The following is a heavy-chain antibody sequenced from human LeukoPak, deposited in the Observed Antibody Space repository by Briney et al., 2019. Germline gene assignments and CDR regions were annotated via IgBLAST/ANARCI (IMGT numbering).Heavy chain of an antibody. Sequence: GASVKVSCKASGYTFTSYDINWVRQATGQGLEWMGWMNPNSGNTGYAQKFQGRVTITADTSTDTAYMELSSLRSEDTAVYYCASTPGIAVAGYSTWGQGTLVTVSS. V-gene: IGHV1-8*02. J-gene: IGHJ5*02. CDR1: GYTFTSYD. CDR3: ASTPGIAVAGYST. D-gene: IGHD6-19*01. CDR2: MNPNSGNT.